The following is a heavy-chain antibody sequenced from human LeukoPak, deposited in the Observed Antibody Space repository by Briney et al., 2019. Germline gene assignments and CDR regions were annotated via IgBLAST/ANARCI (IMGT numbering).Heavy chain of an antibody. D-gene: IGHD5-24*01. Sequence: ASVKVSCKASGYTFTSYDINWVRQATGQGLEWMGWMNPNSGNTGYAQKFQGRVTMTRNTSISTAYMELSSLRAEDTAVYYCARGGGYNAYFDYWGQGTLVTVSS. J-gene: IGHJ4*02. CDR3: ARGGGYNAYFDY. V-gene: IGHV1-8*01. CDR1: GYTFTSYD. CDR2: MNPNSGNT.